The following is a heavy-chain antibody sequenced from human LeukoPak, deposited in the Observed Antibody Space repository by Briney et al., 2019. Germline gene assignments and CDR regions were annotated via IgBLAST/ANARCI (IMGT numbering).Heavy chain of an antibody. J-gene: IGHJ4*02. Sequence: PGRSLRLSCVASGFIFSDHPFHWVRQSPDKGLEWVALIGSDGTKKYYADSVQGRFTVSRENSKNTLFLQMSTLRADDTAVYFCARQMTSTRLFDSWGQGTLVTVSS. CDR2: IGSDGTKK. V-gene: IGHV3-30*04. CDR1: GFIFSDHP. CDR3: ARQMTSTRLFDS. D-gene: IGHD5/OR15-5a*01.